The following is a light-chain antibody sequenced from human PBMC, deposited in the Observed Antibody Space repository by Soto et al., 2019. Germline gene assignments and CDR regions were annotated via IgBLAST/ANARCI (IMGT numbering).Light chain of an antibody. CDR1: QSISSW. CDR3: QQYNSYSQT. CDR2: KAS. J-gene: IGKJ1*01. V-gene: IGKV1-5*03. Sequence: DIQMTQSPSTLSASVGDRVTITCRASQSISSWLAWYQQKPGKAPKLLIYKASSLESGIPSRFSVSGSGTEFTLTISSLQPDDFATYYCQQYNSYSQTFGEGTKVEIK.